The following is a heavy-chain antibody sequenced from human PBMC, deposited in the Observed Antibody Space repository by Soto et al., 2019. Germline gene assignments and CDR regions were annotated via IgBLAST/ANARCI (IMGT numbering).Heavy chain of an antibody. D-gene: IGHD3-10*01. CDR2: IYHSGST. J-gene: IGHJ5*02. CDR3: AREGITMVRGVIIRNWFDP. CDR1: GGSISSSNW. Sequence: SETLSLTCAVSGGSISSSNWWSWVRQPPGKGLEWIGEIYHSGSTNYNPSLKSRVTISVDKSKNQFSLKLSSVTAADTAVYYCAREGITMVRGVIIRNWFDPWGQGTLVTSPQ. V-gene: IGHV4-4*02.